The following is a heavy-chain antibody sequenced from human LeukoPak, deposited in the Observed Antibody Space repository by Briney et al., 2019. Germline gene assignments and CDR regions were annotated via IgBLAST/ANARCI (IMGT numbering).Heavy chain of an antibody. J-gene: IGHJ4*02. Sequence: AAVKVSCKPSGYTFTGNYLHWVRQSPGQGLEWMRWINPNSGATNHAQKFQGRVTMTRDTSINTAYMELSRLRSDDTALYYCAKSAVTTLPYFDYWGQGTLVTVS. CDR1: GYTFTGNY. CDR3: AKSAVTTLPYFDY. D-gene: IGHD4-17*01. CDR2: INPNSGAT. V-gene: IGHV1-2*02.